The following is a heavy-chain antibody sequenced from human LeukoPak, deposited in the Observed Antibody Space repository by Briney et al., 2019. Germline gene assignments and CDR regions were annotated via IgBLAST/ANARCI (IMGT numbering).Heavy chain of an antibody. D-gene: IGHD6-13*01. Sequence: PGRSLRLSCAASGFTFSSYAMHWVRQAPGKGLEWVAVISYDGSNKYYADSVKGRFTISRDNSKNTLYLQMNSLRAEDTAVYYCARSSSWYNWFDPWGQGTLVTVSS. V-gene: IGHV3-30*04. CDR1: GFTFSSYA. CDR3: ARSSSWYNWFDP. J-gene: IGHJ5*02. CDR2: ISYDGSNK.